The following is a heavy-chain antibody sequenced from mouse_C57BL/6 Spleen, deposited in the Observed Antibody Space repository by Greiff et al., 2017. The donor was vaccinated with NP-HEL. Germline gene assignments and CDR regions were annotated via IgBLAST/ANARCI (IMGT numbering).Heavy chain of an antibody. CDR2: ISSGGDYI. J-gene: IGHJ2*01. CDR1: GFTFSSYA. D-gene: IGHD4-1*01. CDR3: TRGDWDDYFDY. V-gene: IGHV5-9-1*02. Sequence: EVKVVESGEGLVKPGGSLKLSCAASGFTFSSYAMSWVRQTPEKRLEWVAYISSGGDYIYYADTVKGRFTISRDNARNTLYLQMSSLKSEDTAMYYCTRGDWDDYFDYWGQGTTLTVSS.